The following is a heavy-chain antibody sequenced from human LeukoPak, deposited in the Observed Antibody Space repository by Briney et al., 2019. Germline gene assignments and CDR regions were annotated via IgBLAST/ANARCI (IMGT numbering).Heavy chain of an antibody. Sequence: GGSLRLSCAASGFTFSSYRMNWVRQAPGRGLEWVANIKQDGSEKYYVDSVKGRFTISRDNAKNSLFLQMNSLRAEDTAVYYCARDTRTFDYWGQGTLVTVSS. V-gene: IGHV3-7*01. CDR1: GFTFSSYR. CDR3: ARDTRTFDY. CDR2: IKQDGSEK. J-gene: IGHJ4*02. D-gene: IGHD1-26*01.